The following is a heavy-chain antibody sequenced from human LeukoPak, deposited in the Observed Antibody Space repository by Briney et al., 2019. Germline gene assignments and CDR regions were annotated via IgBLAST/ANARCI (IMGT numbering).Heavy chain of an antibody. CDR2: ISSSGSTI. J-gene: IGHJ5*02. V-gene: IGHV3-48*04. CDR1: GFTFSNYS. CDR3: ARGGVAAAGSGWFDP. Sequence: PGGSLRLSCAASGFTFSNYSMNWVRQAPRKGLEWVSFISSSGSTIYYADSVKGRFTISRDNAKNSLYLQMNSLRAEDTAVFYCARGGVAAAGSGWFDPWGQGTLVTVSS. D-gene: IGHD6-13*01.